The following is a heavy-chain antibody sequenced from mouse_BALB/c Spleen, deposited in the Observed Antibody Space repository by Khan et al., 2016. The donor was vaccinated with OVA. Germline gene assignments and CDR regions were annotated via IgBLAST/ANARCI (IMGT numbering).Heavy chain of an antibody. CDR2: IFYSGTI. CDR1: GISITTGNYR. D-gene: IGHD1-1*02. V-gene: IGHV3-5*02. J-gene: IGHJ2*01. Sequence: VQLKESGPGLVKPSQTVSLTCTVTGISITTGNYRWGWIRQFPGNKLEWIGYIFYSGTITYNPSLTSRTTITRDTSKNQFFLEMNSLTAEDTSAYYCARDRGGFGSYYFDYWGQGTTLTVSS. CDR3: ARDRGGFGSYYFDY.